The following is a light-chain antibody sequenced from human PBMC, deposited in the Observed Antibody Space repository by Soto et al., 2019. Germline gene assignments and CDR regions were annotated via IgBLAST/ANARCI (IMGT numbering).Light chain of an antibody. CDR1: QSISSY. J-gene: IGKJ3*01. CDR2: TTS. Sequence: EIVLTQSPATLSLSPGERATLSCRATQSISSYLAWYQQKPGQAPRLLIHTTSIRATDIPDRFSGSGSGTDFTLTISRLEPEDSAVYYCQQCGGSPLFSFGPGTRVDI. V-gene: IGKV3-20*01. CDR3: QQCGGSPLFS.